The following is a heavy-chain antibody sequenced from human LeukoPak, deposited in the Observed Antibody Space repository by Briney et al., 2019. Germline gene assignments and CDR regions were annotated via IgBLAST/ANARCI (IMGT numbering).Heavy chain of an antibody. CDR1: GYTFTTYD. CDR2: LNPTTGNA. J-gene: IGHJ5*02. CDR3: ARRKFLGLFDP. Sequence: ASVKVSCKASGYTFTTYDIAWVRQAPGQGLEWMGGLNPTTGNAVYAQKFQGRVTISRNTSINIVYMDLSSLRSDDTAIYYCARRKFLGLFDPWGQGTLVTVSS. V-gene: IGHV1-8*03. D-gene: IGHD7-27*01.